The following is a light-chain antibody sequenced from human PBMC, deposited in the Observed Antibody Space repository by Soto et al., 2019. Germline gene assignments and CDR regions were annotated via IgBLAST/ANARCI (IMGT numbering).Light chain of an antibody. CDR1: QSVSTS. J-gene: IGKJ4*01. CDR3: QQYRNSPRT. CDR2: GAS. V-gene: IGKV3-20*01. Sequence: EIVLTQSPGPLSLSPGETASLSCRASQSVSTSLAWYRQKPGQAPRPLIYGASSRATGIPDRFSGSGSGTDFTLTISRLEPEDFAVYYCQQYRNSPRTFGGGTKLEIK.